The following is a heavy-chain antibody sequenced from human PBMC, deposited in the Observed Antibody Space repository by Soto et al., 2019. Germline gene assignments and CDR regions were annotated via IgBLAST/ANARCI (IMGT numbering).Heavy chain of an antibody. CDR3: ARDLSH. J-gene: IGHJ4*02. Sequence: DVHLVESGGGLVQPGGSLRLSCAVSGFPFSTYAMHWVRQAPGKGLEWISYINSDRTTTFHADSVKGRFTVSRDNAKNSLHLQMSSIRDEDTAVYYCARDLSHWGQGTLVTVSS. V-gene: IGHV3-48*02. CDR1: GFPFSTYA. CDR2: INSDRTTT.